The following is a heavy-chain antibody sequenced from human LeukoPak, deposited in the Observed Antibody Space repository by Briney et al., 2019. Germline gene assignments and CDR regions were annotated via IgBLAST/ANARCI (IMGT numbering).Heavy chain of an antibody. CDR3: ARAMATTSDDY. CDR2: ISSSSSYI. V-gene: IGHV3-21*01. J-gene: IGHJ4*02. Sequence: PGGSLRLSCAASGFTFSSYSMNWVRQAPGKGLEWVSSISSSSSYIYCADSVKGRFTISRDNAKNSLYLQMNSLRAEDTAVYYCARAMATTSDDYWGQGTLVTVSS. CDR1: GFTFSSYS. D-gene: IGHD5-24*01.